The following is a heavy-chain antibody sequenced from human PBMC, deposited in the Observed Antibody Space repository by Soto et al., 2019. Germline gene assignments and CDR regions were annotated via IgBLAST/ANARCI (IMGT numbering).Heavy chain of an antibody. J-gene: IGHJ5*02. CDR2: IWYDGSNK. Sequence: QVQLVESGGGVVQPGRSLRLSCAASGFTFSSYGMHWVRQAPGKGLEWVAVIWYDGSNKYYADSVKGRFTISRDNSKNTLYRQMNSLRAEDTAVYYCARDNSSSWYGQTNWFDPWGQRTLVTVSS. V-gene: IGHV3-33*01. D-gene: IGHD6-13*01. CDR1: GFTFSSYG. CDR3: ARDNSSSWYGQTNWFDP.